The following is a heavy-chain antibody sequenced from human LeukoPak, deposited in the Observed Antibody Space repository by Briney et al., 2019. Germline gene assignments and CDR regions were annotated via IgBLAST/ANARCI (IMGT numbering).Heavy chain of an antibody. V-gene: IGHV3-7*03. CDR2: IKQDGSEK. D-gene: IGHD5-24*01. J-gene: IGHJ4*02. Sequence: PGGSLILSCVVSGFTFSSYWMSWVRQAPGKGLEWVANIKQDGSEKYYVDSAKGRFTISRDNSRNTLYLHMNSLRVDDTAVYYCASLYNDYGDYWGQGALVTVSS. CDR1: GFTFSSYW. CDR3: ASLYNDYGDY.